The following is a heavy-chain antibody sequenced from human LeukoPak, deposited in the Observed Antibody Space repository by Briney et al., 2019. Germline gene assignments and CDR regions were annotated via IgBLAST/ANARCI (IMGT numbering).Heavy chain of an antibody. Sequence: SETLSLTCTVSGGSVSSYYWSWIRQPPGKGLEWIGYIYYSGSTNYNPSLKSRVTISVDTSKNQFSLKLSSVTAADTAVYHCARDNWNYGSSMDVWGQGTTVTVSS. V-gene: IGHV4-59*02. CDR3: ARDNWNYGSSMDV. CDR2: IYYSGST. D-gene: IGHD1-7*01. CDR1: GGSVSSYY. J-gene: IGHJ6*02.